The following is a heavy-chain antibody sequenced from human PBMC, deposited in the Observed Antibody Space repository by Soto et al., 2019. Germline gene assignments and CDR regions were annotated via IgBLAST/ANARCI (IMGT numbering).Heavy chain of an antibody. J-gene: IGHJ6*02. CDR1: GFIFSDYY. CDR2: ISDGGSYT. V-gene: IGHV3-11*05. CDR3: ARAPGAVNSYAGVDV. D-gene: IGHD6-19*01. Sequence: AVGSLRLSSVASGFIFSDYYMAWIRRAPGKGLEWVSYISDGGSYTNHGNSVRGRVSVSRDDARNSLYLQINNLRVEDTGVYYCARAPGAVNSYAGVDVWGQGTTVTVSS.